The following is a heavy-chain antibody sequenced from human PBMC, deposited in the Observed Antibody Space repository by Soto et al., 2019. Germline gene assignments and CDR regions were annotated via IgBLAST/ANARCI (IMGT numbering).Heavy chain of an antibody. CDR2: ISGSGSTK. Sequence: EVQLVVSGGDLVQPRGSLRVSCAASGFTFSSYSMNWVRQAPGKGLEWVSYISGSGSTKYYADSVKGRFTISRDNAKNSLYLQMNSLRDEDTAAYYCARDRDWAFDYWGQGTLVTVSS. V-gene: IGHV3-48*02. J-gene: IGHJ4*02. CDR3: ARDRDWAFDY. D-gene: IGHD3-9*01. CDR1: GFTFSSYS.